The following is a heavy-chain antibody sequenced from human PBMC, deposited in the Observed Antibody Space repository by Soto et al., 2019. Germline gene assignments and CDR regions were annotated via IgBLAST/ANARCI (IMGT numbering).Heavy chain of an antibody. Sequence: PGGSLRLSCAASGFTFDDYAMHWVRQAPGKGLEWVSGISWNSGSIGYADSVKGRFTISRDNAKNSLYLQMNSLRAEDTALYYCAKGVAVADYYYYGMDVWGQGTTVTVSS. CDR3: AKGVAVADYYYYGMDV. CDR2: ISWNSGSI. D-gene: IGHD6-19*01. V-gene: IGHV3-9*01. CDR1: GFTFDDYA. J-gene: IGHJ6*02.